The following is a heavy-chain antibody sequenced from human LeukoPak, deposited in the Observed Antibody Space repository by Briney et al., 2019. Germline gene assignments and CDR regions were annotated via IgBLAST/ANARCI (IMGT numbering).Heavy chain of an antibody. CDR1: GYTFPNYG. D-gene: IGHD5-18*01. Sequence: RASVKVSCKASGYTFPNYGINWVRQATGQGLEWMGGMNFNSGNTGYAQKFQGRVTMTRNTAISTVYMELSSLKSEDTAIYYCAKVGLGNTAIHIWGQGTMVTVSS. J-gene: IGHJ3*02. CDR3: AKVGLGNTAIHI. CDR2: MNFNSGNT. V-gene: IGHV1-8*01.